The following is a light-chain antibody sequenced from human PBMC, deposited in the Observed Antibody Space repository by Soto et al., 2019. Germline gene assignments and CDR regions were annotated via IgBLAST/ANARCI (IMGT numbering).Light chain of an antibody. CDR1: QNINDW. CDR3: QQYDTVSRFT. V-gene: IGKV1-5*01. CDR2: DAS. Sequence: DIQMTQSPSTLSASVGDRVTITCRASQNINDWLAWYQQKPGKAPNLLIYDASTLESGVPSRFSGSGSGTEFTLTISSLQPADFATYYCQQYDTVSRFTVGPWTKVDLK. J-gene: IGKJ3*01.